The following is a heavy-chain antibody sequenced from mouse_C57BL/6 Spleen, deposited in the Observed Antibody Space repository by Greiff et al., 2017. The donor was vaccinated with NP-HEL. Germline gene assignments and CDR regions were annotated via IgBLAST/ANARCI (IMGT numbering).Heavy chain of an antibody. CDR3: ARYGGNYDY. CDR2: IRNKANGYTT. CDR1: GFTFTGYY. J-gene: IGHJ2*01. V-gene: IGHV7-3*01. Sequence: EVQLVESGGGLVQPGGSLSLSCAASGFTFTGYYMSWVRQPPGKALEWLGFIRNKANGYTTEYSASVKGRFTISRDNSQSILYLQMNALRAEDSATYYCARYGGNYDYWGQGTTLTVSS.